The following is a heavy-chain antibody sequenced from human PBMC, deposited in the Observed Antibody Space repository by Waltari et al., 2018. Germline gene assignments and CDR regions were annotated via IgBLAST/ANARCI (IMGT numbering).Heavy chain of an antibody. CDR1: GGSIVISNHY. CDR2: SYYSGTI. CDR3: ARTGGVPAAIQNDAFDI. V-gene: IGHV4-39*02. Sequence: QLQLQESGPGLLRPSETLSLTCSVPGGSIVISNHYWAWIRQTPGTGLEWIAISYYSGTIYYDPASWSRVTISVDTSNNRFFLNVSSVTAADTAVYYCARTGGVPAAIQNDAFDIWGKGTTVIVSS. J-gene: IGHJ3*02. D-gene: IGHD2-2*01.